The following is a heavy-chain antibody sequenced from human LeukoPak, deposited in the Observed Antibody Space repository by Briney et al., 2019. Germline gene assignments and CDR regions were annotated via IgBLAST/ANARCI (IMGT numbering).Heavy chain of an antibody. V-gene: IGHV3-23*01. J-gene: IGHJ5*01. D-gene: IGHD1-1*01. Sequence: GGSLRLSCAASGFSFTSYAMNWVRQAPRKGLEWVSAISGSGRSTYSADSVRGRFTTSRDNSKNILYLQMNNLRGEDTAVYYCAKAGARGNVNWFDSWGQGTLVTVSS. CDR2: ISGSGRST. CDR1: GFSFTSYA. CDR3: AKAGARGNVNWFDS.